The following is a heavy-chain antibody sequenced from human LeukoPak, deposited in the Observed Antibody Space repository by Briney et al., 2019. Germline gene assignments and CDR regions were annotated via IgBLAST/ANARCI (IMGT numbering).Heavy chain of an antibody. D-gene: IGHD3-22*01. Sequence: PSETLSLTCTVSGGSISSSSYYWGWLRQPPGKGLEWIGSIYYSGSTYYNPSLESRVTISVDTSKNQFSLKLSSVTAADTAVYYCARRQSVYYYDSSGYPVPLFDYWGQGTLVTVSS. CDR2: IYYSGST. CDR1: GGSISSSSYY. V-gene: IGHV4-39*01. CDR3: ARRQSVYYYDSSGYPVPLFDY. J-gene: IGHJ4*02.